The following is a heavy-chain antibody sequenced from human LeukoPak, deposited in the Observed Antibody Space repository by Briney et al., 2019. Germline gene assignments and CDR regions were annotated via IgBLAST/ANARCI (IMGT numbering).Heavy chain of an antibody. V-gene: IGHV3-74*01. CDR2: ISSDGSSS. CDR1: GFTFSSYW. J-gene: IGHJ4*02. Sequence: PGGSLRLSCAASGFTFSSYWMHWVRQAPGKGLVWVSRISSDGSSSRYADSVKGRFTISRDNAKNTLYLQMNSLRAEDTAVYYCISPGYCSSTSCPFDYWGRGTLVTVSS. CDR3: ISPGYCSSTSCPFDY. D-gene: IGHD2-2*03.